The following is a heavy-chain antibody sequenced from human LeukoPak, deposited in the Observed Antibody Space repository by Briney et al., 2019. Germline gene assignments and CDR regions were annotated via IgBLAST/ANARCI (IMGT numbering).Heavy chain of an antibody. Sequence: GGSLRLSCAASGFTFSNYAMRWVRQAPGKGLEWVAIISYDGSNKYYADSVKGRFTISRDNSNNTLYLQMNSLRAEDTAVYYCARQTTVATDHWGQGTLVTVSP. CDR3: ARQTTVATDH. V-gene: IGHV3-30*04. D-gene: IGHD4-23*01. J-gene: IGHJ4*02. CDR2: ISYDGSNK. CDR1: GFTFSNYA.